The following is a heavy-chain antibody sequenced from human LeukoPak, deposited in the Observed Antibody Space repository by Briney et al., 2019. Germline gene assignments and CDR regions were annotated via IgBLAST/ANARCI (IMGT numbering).Heavy chain of an antibody. V-gene: IGHV3-48*04. CDR2: ISSSGSTI. CDR1: RFTFSSYS. D-gene: IGHD3/OR15-3a*01. J-gene: IGHJ5*02. Sequence: PGGSLRLSCAASRFTFSSYSMNWVRQAPGKGLEWVSYISSSGSTIYYADSVKGRFTISRDNAKNSLYLQMNSLRADDTAVYYCARDLDYYATDQWGQGTLVTVSS. CDR3: ARDLDYYATDQ.